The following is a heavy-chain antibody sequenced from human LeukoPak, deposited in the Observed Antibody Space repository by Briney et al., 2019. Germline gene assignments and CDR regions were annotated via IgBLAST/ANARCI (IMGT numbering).Heavy chain of an antibody. V-gene: IGHV1-69*05. CDR2: IIPIFGTA. D-gene: IGHD5-18*01. J-gene: IGHJ4*02. CDR1: GGTFSSYA. Sequence: SGKVSCKASGGTFSSYAISRVRQAPGQGLEWMGGIIPIFGTANYAQKFQGRVTITTDESTSTAYMALSSLRSEDKAVYYCARGGYSYVYYFDYWGQGTLVTVSS. CDR3: ARGGYSYVYYFDY.